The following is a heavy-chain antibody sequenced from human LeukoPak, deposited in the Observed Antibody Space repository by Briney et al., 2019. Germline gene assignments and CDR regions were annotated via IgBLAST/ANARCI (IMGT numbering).Heavy chain of an antibody. D-gene: IGHD6-19*01. CDR1: GFTFSSYA. Sequence: PGGSLRLSCAASGFTFSSYAMSWVRQAPGKGLEWVSAISGSGGSTYYADSVKGRFTISRDNSKNTLYLQMNSLRAEDTAVYYCAKVRYFTGGWYGSGFDYWGQRTLVTVSS. V-gene: IGHV3-23*01. CDR2: ISGSGGST. J-gene: IGHJ4*02. CDR3: AKVRYFTGGWYGSGFDY.